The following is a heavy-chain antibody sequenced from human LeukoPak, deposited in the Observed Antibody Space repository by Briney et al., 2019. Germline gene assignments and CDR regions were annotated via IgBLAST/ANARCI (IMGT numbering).Heavy chain of an antibody. CDR3: ARLRYNWILPGPDAFDI. CDR1: GGSISNSYY. D-gene: IGHD1-1*01. J-gene: IGHJ3*02. CDR2: IYYSGST. Sequence: PSETLSLTCTVSGGSISNSYYWGWIRQPPGKGLEWIGSIYYSGSTYYNPSLKSRVTISVDTSKNQFSLELSSVTAADTAVYYCARLRYNWILPGPDAFDIWGQGTKVTVSS. V-gene: IGHV4-39*01.